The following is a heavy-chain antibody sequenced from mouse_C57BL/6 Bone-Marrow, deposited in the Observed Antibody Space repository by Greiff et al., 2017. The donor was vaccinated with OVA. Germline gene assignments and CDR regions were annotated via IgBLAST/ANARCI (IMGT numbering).Heavy chain of an antibody. V-gene: IGHV1-81*01. Sequence: VKLQESGAELARPGASVKLSCKASGYTFTSYGISWVKQRTGQGLEWIGEIYPRSGNTYYNEKFKGKATLTADKSSSTAYMELRSLTSEDSAVYFCAYYGSSYWYFDVWGTGTTVTVSS. CDR2: IYPRSGNT. J-gene: IGHJ1*03. CDR3: AYYGSSYWYFDV. CDR1: GYTFTSYG. D-gene: IGHD1-1*01.